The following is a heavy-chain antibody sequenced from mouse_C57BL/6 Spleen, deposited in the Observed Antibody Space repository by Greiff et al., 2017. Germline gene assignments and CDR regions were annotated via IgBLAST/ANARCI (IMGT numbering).Heavy chain of an antibody. CDR1: GYTFTNYW. J-gene: IGHJ4*01. D-gene: IGHD1-1*01. CDR3: ARNYGSSPYYAMDY. Sequence: QVQLQQSGAELVRPGTSVKMSCKASGYTFTNYWIGWAKQRPGHGLEWIGDIYPGGGYTNYNEKFKGKATLTADKSSSTAYVQFSSLTSEDSAIYYCARNYGSSPYYAMDYWGQGTSVTVSS. V-gene: IGHV1-63*01. CDR2: IYPGGGYT.